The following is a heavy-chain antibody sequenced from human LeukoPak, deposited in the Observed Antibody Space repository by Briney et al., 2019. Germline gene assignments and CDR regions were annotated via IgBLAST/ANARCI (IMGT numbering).Heavy chain of an antibody. J-gene: IGHJ4*02. CDR2: VYRSGST. CDR1: GDSISRSSRC. CDR3: ARRGTSGWAYDFDF. Sequence: SETLSLTCDVSGDSISRSSRCWGWVRPVPGKGLEGIGSVYRSGSTYYNPSLQIRVTISVDTTKNQFTLNLASATDAATSVYHSARRGTSGWAYDFDFWGPGSLLTVSS. V-gene: IGHV4-39*01. D-gene: IGHD6-19*01.